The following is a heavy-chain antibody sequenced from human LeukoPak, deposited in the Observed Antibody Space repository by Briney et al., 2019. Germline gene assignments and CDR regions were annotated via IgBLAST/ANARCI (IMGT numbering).Heavy chain of an antibody. V-gene: IGHV3-23*01. CDR3: AKDRSSRYDFWSGSFSHYYYYYMDV. Sequence: PGGSLRLSCAASGFTFSSYAMSWVRQAPGKGLEWVSAISGGSADYAYSVKGRLSISIDNSKNTLYLQMNSLRAKDTAVYYCAKDRSSRYDFWSGSFSHYYYYYMDVWGKGTTVTVSS. J-gene: IGHJ6*03. CDR1: GFTFSSYA. D-gene: IGHD3-3*01. CDR2: ISGGSA.